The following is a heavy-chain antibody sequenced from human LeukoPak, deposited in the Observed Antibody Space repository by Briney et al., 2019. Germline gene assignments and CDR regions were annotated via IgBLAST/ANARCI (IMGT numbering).Heavy chain of an antibody. CDR2: ISYDGSNK. CDR1: GLNFSSRW. D-gene: IGHD2-8*01. Sequence: GGSLRLSCAASGLNFSSRWMNWVRQAPGKGLEWVAVISYDGSNKYYADSVKGRFTISRDNSKNTLYLQMNSLRAEDTAVYYCAREPGHLILFDYWGQGTLVTVSS. V-gene: IGHV3-30-3*01. CDR3: AREPGHLILFDY. J-gene: IGHJ4*02.